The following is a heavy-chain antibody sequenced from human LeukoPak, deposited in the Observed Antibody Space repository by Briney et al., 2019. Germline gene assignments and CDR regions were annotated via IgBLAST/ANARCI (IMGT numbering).Heavy chain of an antibody. CDR1: GDSLSGYI. CDR3: VRLSVVSPHRYFDV. D-gene: IGHD4-23*01. J-gene: IGHJ2*01. CDR2: IYDNGNT. Sequence: SSETLSLTCTVSGDSLSGYIWSWIRQPPGKGLEWIAYIYDNGNTNYNPSLKSRATISLDTPKNQYSLKVTSVTAADTAVYYCVRLSVVSPHRYFDVWGRGTLVTAFS. V-gene: IGHV4-59*08.